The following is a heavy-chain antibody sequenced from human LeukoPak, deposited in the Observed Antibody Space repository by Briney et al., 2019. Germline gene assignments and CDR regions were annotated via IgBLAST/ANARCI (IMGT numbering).Heavy chain of an antibody. D-gene: IGHD3-22*01. V-gene: IGHV1-18*01. J-gene: IGHJ3*02. CDR2: IGAYNGNT. Sequence: PVASVKVSCKASGYTFTSYGISWVRQAPGQGLEWMGWIGAYNGNTNYAQKLQGRVTMTTDTSTSTAYMELRSLRSDDTAVYYCARDQGITMIVVVPVNAFDIWGQGTMVTVSS. CDR3: ARDQGITMIVVVPVNAFDI. CDR1: GYTFTSYG.